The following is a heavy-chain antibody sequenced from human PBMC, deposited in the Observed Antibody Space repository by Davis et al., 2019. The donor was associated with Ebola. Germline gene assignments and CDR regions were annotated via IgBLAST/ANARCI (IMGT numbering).Heavy chain of an antibody. V-gene: IGHV1-8*01. CDR1: VYTFTSYD. CDR3: ARAQFPTTSDH. J-gene: IGHJ4*02. D-gene: IGHD1-1*01. CDR2: MNPNSGNT. Sequence: ASVKVSCKASVYTFTSYDINWVRQATGQGLEWMGWMNPNSGNTGYAQKFQGRVTMTRNTSISTAYMEVGSLRSDDTAVYYCARAQFPTTSDHWGQGTLVTVSS.